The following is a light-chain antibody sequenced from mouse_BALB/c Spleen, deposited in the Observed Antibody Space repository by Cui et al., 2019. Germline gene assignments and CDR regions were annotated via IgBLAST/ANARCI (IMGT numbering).Light chain of an antibody. J-gene: IGKJ2*01. CDR1: VNIHNY. CDR2: NAK. V-gene: IGKV12-41*01. Sequence: IQLTQSPASLSPSVGETVTITCRASVNIHNYLAWYQQKQGKSPQLLVYNAKTLADGVPSRFSGSGSGTQYSLKINSLQSEDFGSYYCQHFWSTPYTFGGGTKLEIK. CDR3: QHFWSTPYT.